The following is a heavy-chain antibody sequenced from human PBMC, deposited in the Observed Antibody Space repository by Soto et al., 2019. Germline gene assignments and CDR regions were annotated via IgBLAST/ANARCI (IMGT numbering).Heavy chain of an antibody. V-gene: IGHV3-23*02. D-gene: IGHD3-3*01. CDR3: VRARYTMSDFRSVFSSD. CDR1: GFSFSSSP. J-gene: IGHJ4*02. CDR2: IRDDGSSV. Sequence: EVHLVQSGGGLVQPGGSLRLSCAASGFSFSSSPMSWVRQVPGKGLEWISAIRDDGSSVSYVQSVKGRFTISRDNSKNTTTLRMQNLRVEETAIYYCVRARYTMSDFRSVFSSDWGKGAQVIASS.